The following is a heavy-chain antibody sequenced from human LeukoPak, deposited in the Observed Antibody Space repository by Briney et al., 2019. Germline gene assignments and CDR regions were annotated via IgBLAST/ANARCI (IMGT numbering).Heavy chain of an antibody. D-gene: IGHD5-12*01. V-gene: IGHV3-23*01. Sequence: GGSLRLSCAASGFRFSNYAMDWVRQAPGKGLEWVSLIIGSSGDTFYADSVKGRFTISRDNSKNTLFLQMNSLRAEDTALYYCAKGAYDYIEMGYIDYWGQGTLVTVSS. CDR3: AKGAYDYIEMGYIDY. CDR1: GFRFSNYA. CDR2: IIGSSGDT. J-gene: IGHJ4*02.